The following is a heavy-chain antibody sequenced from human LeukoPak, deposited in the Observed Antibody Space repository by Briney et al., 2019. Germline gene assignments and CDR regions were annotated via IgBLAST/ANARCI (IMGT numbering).Heavy chain of an antibody. D-gene: IGHD6-6*01. CDR2: IYYSGST. CDR1: GGSISSGGYY. V-gene: IGHV4-31*03. Sequence: PPETLSLTCTVSGGSISSGGYYWSWVRQHPGKGLEWIGYIYYSGSTYYNPSLKSRVTISVDTSKNQFSLKLSSVTAAGTAVYYCARGLAARRGGYYYYYGMDVWGQGTTVTVSS. CDR3: ARGLAARRGGYYYYYGMDV. J-gene: IGHJ6*02.